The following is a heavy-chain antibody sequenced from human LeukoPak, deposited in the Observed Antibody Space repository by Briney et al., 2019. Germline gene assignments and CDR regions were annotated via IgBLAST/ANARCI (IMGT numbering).Heavy chain of an antibody. Sequence: SETLSLTCTVSGGSISSYYWSWIRQHPGKGLEWIGYIYYSGSTNYNPSLKSRVTISVDTSKNQFSLKLSSVTAADTAVYYCARGYYYDSSGYYPTFFDYWGQGTLVTVSS. D-gene: IGHD3-22*01. J-gene: IGHJ4*02. CDR2: IYYSGST. CDR3: ARGYYYDSSGYYPTFFDY. V-gene: IGHV4-59*01. CDR1: GGSISSYY.